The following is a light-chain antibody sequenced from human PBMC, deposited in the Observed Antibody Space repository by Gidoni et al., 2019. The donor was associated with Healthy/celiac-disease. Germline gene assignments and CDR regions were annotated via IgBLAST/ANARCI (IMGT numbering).Light chain of an antibody. Sequence: EIVMTPSPATLSVSPGERATLSCRASQSVSSNVAWYQQKPGQAPRLLIYGASTRATGIPARFSGSGSGTEFTLTISSLQSEDFAVYYCQQYNNWPTLTFGGGTKVEIK. CDR3: QQYNNWPTLT. J-gene: IGKJ4*01. V-gene: IGKV3-15*01. CDR1: QSVSSN. CDR2: GAS.